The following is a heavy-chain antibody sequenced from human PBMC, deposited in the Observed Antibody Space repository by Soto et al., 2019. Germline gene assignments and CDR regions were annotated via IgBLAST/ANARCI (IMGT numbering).Heavy chain of an antibody. Sequence: PSETLSLTCSVSGGSISSFTYYWGWIRQPPGKGLEWIGTVYYNENTYYNTSLKSRVTITVDTAKNQFSLNLRSVTAADTAMYFCARRERYYGSPGWFDPWGPGTLVTVSS. V-gene: IGHV4-39*01. CDR3: ARRERYYGSPGWFDP. CDR2: VYYNENT. J-gene: IGHJ5*02. CDR1: GGSISSFTYY. D-gene: IGHD3-10*01.